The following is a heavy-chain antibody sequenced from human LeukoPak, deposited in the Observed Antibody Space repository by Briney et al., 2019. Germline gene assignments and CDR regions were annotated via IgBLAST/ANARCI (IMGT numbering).Heavy chain of an antibody. CDR2: IYWNDDK. V-gene: IGHV2-5*01. CDR1: GFSLTTTGVG. Sequence: SGPTLVNPTQTLTLTCTFSGFSLTTTGVGVTWVRQPPGKALEWPALIYWNDDKYYSPSLKTRLTIAKDTSKNQVVLTMTNMDPVDTATYYCAHDRAGIGFDPWGQGTLVTVSS. CDR3: AHDRAGIGFDP. J-gene: IGHJ5*02.